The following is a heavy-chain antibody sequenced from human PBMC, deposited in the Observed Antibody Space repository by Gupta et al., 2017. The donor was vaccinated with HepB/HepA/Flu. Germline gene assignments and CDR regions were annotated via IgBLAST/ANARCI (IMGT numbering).Heavy chain of an antibody. J-gene: IGHJ4*02. V-gene: IGHV4-59*01. CDR3: ARAGNNFDVEY. CDR1: GGSIANYY. CDR2: IFSSGFT. D-gene: IGHD1-20*01. Sequence: QVHLPESCPRLAEPSETLSLTCTVSGGSIANYYGGWVRQPPGKGLEWIGYIFSSGFTSYNSSLKSRVTISVDAYKNEFSLKVTSVTAADTAVYYCARAGNNFDVEYWGQGTLVTVSS.